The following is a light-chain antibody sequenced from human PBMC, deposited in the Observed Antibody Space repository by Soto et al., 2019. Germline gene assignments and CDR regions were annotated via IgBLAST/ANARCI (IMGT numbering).Light chain of an antibody. Sequence: QSVLTQPASVSGSPGQSITIFCTGTSSDVGGYNYVSWYQQHPGKAPKLIIYEVSNRPSGVSNRSSCSKSGNTAPLTISGLQADEEADYYCSSYRSSSTLLFGGGTKLTAL. V-gene: IGLV2-14*01. CDR3: SSYRSSSTLL. CDR1: SSDVGGYNY. J-gene: IGLJ2*01. CDR2: EVS.